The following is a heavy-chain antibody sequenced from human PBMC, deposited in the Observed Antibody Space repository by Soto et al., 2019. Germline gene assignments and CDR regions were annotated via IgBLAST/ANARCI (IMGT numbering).Heavy chain of an antibody. CDR3: AKDHSSSSPVYWFDP. CDR1: GFTFSSYA. V-gene: IGHV3-23*01. J-gene: IGHJ5*02. CDR2: ISGSGGST. Sequence: GGSLRLSCAASGFTFSSYAMSWVRQAPGKGLEWVSAISGSGGSTYYADSVKGRFTISRDNSKNTLYLQMNSLRAEDTAVYYYAKDHSSSSPVYWFDPWGQGTLVTVSS. D-gene: IGHD6-6*01.